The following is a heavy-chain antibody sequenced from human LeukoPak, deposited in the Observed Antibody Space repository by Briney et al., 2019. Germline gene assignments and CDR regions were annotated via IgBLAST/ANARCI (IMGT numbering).Heavy chain of an antibody. D-gene: IGHD3-10*01. V-gene: IGHV3-7*01. CDR2: IKRDGSEK. J-gene: IGHJ5*02. Sequence: GGSLRLSCAASGFTFSRHWMSWVRQAPGKGLEWVANIKRDGSEKYYVDSVKGRFTISRDNAKNSLYLQMNSLRAEDTAVYYCARVVWFGEPPSLGWFDPWGQETLVTVSS. CDR3: ARVVWFGEPPSLGWFDP. CDR1: GFTFSRHW.